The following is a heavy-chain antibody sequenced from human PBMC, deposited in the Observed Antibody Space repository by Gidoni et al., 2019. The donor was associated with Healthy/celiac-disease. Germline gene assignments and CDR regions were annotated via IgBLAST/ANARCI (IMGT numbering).Heavy chain of an antibody. J-gene: IGHJ3*02. D-gene: IGHD6-19*01. CDR3: AKSASWLVRQPDAFDI. Sequence: EVQLLESGGGLVQPGGSLRLSCAASGFPFSSYAMSWVRQAPGKGLEWVSAISGSGGSTYYADSVKGRFTISRDNSKNTLYLQMNSLRAEDTAVYYCAKSASWLVRQPDAFDIWGQGTMVTVSS. CDR2: ISGSGGST. V-gene: IGHV3-23*01. CDR1: GFPFSSYA.